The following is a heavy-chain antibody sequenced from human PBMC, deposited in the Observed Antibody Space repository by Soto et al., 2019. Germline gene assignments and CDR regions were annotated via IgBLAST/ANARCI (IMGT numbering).Heavy chain of an antibody. CDR2: ISTYNGDT. CDR3: ARGDTTVTYAFDI. D-gene: IGHD4-17*01. V-gene: IGHV1-18*01. Sequence: ASVKVSCKASGYTFTRSGISWVRQAPGQGLEWMGWISTYNGDTNYAQTFQGRVTMTTDTSTSTVHMEVRSLRSEDTAVYYCARGDTTVTYAFDIWGQGTMVTVSS. J-gene: IGHJ3*02. CDR1: GYTFTRSG.